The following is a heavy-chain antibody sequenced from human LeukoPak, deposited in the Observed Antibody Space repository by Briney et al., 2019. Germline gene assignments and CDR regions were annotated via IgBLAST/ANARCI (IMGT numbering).Heavy chain of an antibody. J-gene: IGHJ3*02. CDR3: ARRYYDSSGRNAFDI. CDR2: ISSSSSYT. CDR1: GFTFSDYS. D-gene: IGHD3-22*01. V-gene: IGHV3-21*01. Sequence: GGSLRLSCAASGFTFSDYSMNWVRQAPGKGLEWVSYISSSSSYTYYADSVKGRITISRDNAKNSLYLQMNSLRAEDTAIYYCARRYYDSSGRNAFDIWGQGTMVTVSS.